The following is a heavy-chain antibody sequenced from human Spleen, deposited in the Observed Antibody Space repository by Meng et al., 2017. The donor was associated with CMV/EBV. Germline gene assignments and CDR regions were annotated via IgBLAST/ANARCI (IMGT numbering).Heavy chain of an antibody. D-gene: IGHD2-21*01. CDR3: RYCGGDCYSGFDY. Sequence: SVKVSCKASGGTFSSYAISWVRQAPGQGLEWMGGIIPIFGTANYAQKFQGRVTITTDESTSTAYMELSSLRSEDTAVYYCRYCGGDCYSGFDYWGQGTLVTVSS. J-gene: IGHJ4*02. CDR2: IIPIFGTA. V-gene: IGHV1-69*05. CDR1: GGTFSSYA.